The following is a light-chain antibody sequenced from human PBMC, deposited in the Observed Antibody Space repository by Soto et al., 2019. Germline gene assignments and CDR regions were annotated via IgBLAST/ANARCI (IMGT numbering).Light chain of an antibody. CDR1: QGISTY. CDR2: AAS. V-gene: IGKV1-9*01. CDR3: QLLNAYPLT. Sequence: DIQLTQSPSLLSASVGDRVTITCRASQGISTYLAWYQQTSGKAPKLLISAASTLQRGVPSRFSGSGSGTQFTLTISSLQPEDFATYYCQLLNAYPLTCGGGTRVEIK. J-gene: IGKJ4*01.